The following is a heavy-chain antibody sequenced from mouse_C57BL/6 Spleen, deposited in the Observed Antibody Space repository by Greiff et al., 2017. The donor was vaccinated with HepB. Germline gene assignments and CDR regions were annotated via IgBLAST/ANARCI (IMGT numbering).Heavy chain of an antibody. V-gene: IGHV5-4*03. Sequence: DVKLVESGGGLVKPGGSLKLSCAASGFTFSSYAMSWVRQTPEKRLEWVATISDGGSYTYYPDNVKGRFTISRDNAKNNLYLQMSHLKSEDTAMYYCAKVSLSYYAMDYWGQGTSVTVSS. CDR2: ISDGGSYT. CDR1: GFTFSSYA. CDR3: AKVSLSYYAMDY. J-gene: IGHJ4*01. D-gene: IGHD1-2*01.